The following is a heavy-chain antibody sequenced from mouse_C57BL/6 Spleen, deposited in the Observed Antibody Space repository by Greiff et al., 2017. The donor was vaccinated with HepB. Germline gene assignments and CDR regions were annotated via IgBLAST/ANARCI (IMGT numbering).Heavy chain of an antibody. J-gene: IGHJ2*01. V-gene: IGHV3-6*01. D-gene: IGHD1-1*01. CDR2: ISYDGSN. Sequence: ESGPGLVKPSQSLSLTCSVTGYSITSGYYWNWIRQFPGNKLEWMGYISYDGSNNYNPSLKNRISITRDTSKNQFFLKLNSVTTEDTATYYCAREGITTVVATSYYFDYWGQGTTLTVSS. CDR1: GYSITSGYY. CDR3: AREGITTVVATSYYFDY.